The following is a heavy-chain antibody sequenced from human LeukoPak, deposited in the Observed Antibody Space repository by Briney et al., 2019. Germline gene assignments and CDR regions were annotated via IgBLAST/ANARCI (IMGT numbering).Heavy chain of an antibody. Sequence: SETLSLTCGVYGGSFSGYYWSWIRQPPGKGLEWIGEINHSGSTNHNPSLKSRVTVSVDTSKNQFSLKLSSVTAADTAVYYCARLPYYYDSSGYYGGHYFDYWGQGTLVTVSS. CDR2: INHSGST. CDR3: ARLPYYYDSSGYYGGHYFDY. D-gene: IGHD3-22*01. V-gene: IGHV4-34*01. CDR1: GGSFSGYY. J-gene: IGHJ4*02.